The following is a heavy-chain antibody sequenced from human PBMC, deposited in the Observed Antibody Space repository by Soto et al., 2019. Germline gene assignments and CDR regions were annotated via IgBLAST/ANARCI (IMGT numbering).Heavy chain of an antibody. D-gene: IGHD5-18*01. CDR1: GGSISSYY. Sequence: SETLSLTCTVSGGSISSYYWSWIRQPPGKGLEWIGYIYYSGSTNYNPSLKSRVTISVDTSKNQLSLNLSSVTAADTAVYYCARVTAMEYGSWFDPWGQGTLVTVSS. V-gene: IGHV4-59*01. J-gene: IGHJ5*02. CDR3: ARVTAMEYGSWFDP. CDR2: IYYSGST.